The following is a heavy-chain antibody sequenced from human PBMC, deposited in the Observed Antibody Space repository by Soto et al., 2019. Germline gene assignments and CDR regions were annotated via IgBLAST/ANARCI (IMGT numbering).Heavy chain of an antibody. J-gene: IGHJ4*02. CDR1: GYSFTSHY. Sequence: ASVKVSCKAIGYSFTSHYMHWVRQAPGQGLDWMGIFNPSRGSTSYAQKFQGRVTMTRDTSTSTVYMELSSLRSEDTAVYYCAREVGATNFDYWAQGTLVTVSS. CDR3: AREVGATNFDY. D-gene: IGHD1-26*01. V-gene: IGHV1-46*03. CDR2: FNPSRGST.